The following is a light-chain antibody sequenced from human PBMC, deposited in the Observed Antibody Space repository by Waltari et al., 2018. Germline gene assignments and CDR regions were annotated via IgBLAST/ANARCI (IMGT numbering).Light chain of an antibody. J-gene: IGKJ4*01. CDR3: QQYETDPT. Sequence: DIQMTQSPSSLSASIGDRVTITCRASQDISNYCHWYHVKPGKAPTLLIYDASYLETGVPSRFSGSRSGTDFSFSISSLQPEDVGTYYCQQYETDPTFGGGTTVDIK. CDR2: DAS. CDR1: QDISNY. V-gene: IGKV1-33*01.